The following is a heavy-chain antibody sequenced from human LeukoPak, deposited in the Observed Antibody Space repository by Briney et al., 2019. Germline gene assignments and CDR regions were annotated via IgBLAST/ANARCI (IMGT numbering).Heavy chain of an antibody. J-gene: IGHJ6*03. CDR1: GFTFSSYA. D-gene: IGHD2-2*01. V-gene: IGHV3-23*01. Sequence: PGGSLRLSCAASGFTFSSYAMSWVRQAPGKGLEWVSGISGSGGSTYHADSVKGRFTISRDNSKNTLYLQMNSLRAEDTAVYYCAKYKDVVVVPAGYYYYYMDVWGKGTTVTVSS. CDR2: ISGSGGST. CDR3: AKYKDVVVVPAGYYYYYMDV.